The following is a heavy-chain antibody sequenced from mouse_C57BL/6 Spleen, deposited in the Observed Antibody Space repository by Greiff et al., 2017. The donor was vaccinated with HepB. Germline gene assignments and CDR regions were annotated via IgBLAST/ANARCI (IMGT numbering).Heavy chain of an antibody. CDR1: GYSFTSYY. CDR3: ARSRVDRDGYSWYFDV. J-gene: IGHJ1*03. D-gene: IGHD2-3*01. V-gene: IGHV1-66*01. Sequence: QVQLQQSGPELVKPGASVKISCKASGYSFTSYYIHWVKQRPGQGLEWIGWSYPGSGNTKYNEKFKGKATLTADTSSSTAYMHLSSLTSEDSAVFYCARSRVDRDGYSWYFDVWGTGTTVTVSS. CDR2: SYPGSGNT.